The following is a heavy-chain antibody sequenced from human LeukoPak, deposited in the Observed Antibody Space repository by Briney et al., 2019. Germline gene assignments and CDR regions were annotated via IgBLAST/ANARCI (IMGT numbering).Heavy chain of an antibody. V-gene: IGHV3-23*01. CDR3: AKKYSSSWYQANAAFDI. CDR2: FSGSARTT. CDR1: GFTFSSYA. D-gene: IGHD6-13*01. J-gene: IGHJ3*02. Sequence: GGSLRLSCAASGFTFSSYALSWVRQAPGKGLEWVSAFSGSARTTYYADSVKGRFTISGDNSKNTLYLQMNSLRAEDTAVYYCAKKYSSSWYQANAAFDIWGQGTMVTVSS.